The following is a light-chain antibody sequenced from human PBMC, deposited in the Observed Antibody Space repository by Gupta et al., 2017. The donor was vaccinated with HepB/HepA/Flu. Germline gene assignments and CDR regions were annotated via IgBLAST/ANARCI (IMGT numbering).Light chain of an antibody. CDR3: QQSYRTPHT. V-gene: IGKV1-39*01. J-gene: IGKJ4*01. Sequence: DIQMTQSPSSLSASVGDRVTITCRASQSISSSLNWYQQKPGKAPKLLIYAASSLQSGVPSRFSGGGSGTDFTLTISSLQPEDFATYYCQQSYRTPHTFGGGTKVEIE. CDR2: AAS. CDR1: QSISSS.